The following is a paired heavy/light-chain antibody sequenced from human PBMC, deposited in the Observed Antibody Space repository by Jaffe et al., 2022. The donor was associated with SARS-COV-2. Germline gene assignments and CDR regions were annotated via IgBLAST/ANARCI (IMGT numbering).Heavy chain of an antibody. Sequence: QVQLVESGGGLVKPGGSLRLSCAASGFTFSDYYMSWIRQAPGKGLEWVSYISSSGSTIYYADSVKGRFTISRDNAKNSLYLQMNSLRAEDTAVYYCAREYDILTNGLYYYYGMDVWGQGTTVTVSS. CDR2: ISSSGSTI. CDR1: GFTFSDYY. V-gene: IGHV3-11*01. J-gene: IGHJ6*02. D-gene: IGHD3-9*01. CDR3: AREYDILTNGLYYYYGMDV.
Light chain of an antibody. CDR1: QSVSSSY. J-gene: IGKJ2*01. CDR3: QQYGSSLPYT. CDR2: GAS. Sequence: EIVLTQSPGTLSLSPGERATLSCRASQSVSSSYLAWYQQKPGQAPRLLIYGASSRATGIPDRFSGSGSGTDFTLTISRLEPEDFAVYYCQQYGSSLPYTFGQGTKLEIK. V-gene: IGKV3-20*01.